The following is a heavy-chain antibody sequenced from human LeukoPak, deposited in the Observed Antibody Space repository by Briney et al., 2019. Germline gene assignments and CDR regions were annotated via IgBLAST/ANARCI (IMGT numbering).Heavy chain of an antibody. V-gene: IGHV2-70*11. D-gene: IGHD4-17*01. Sequence: SGPTLVNPTQTLTLTCTFSGFSLSTSGMCVSWIRQPPGKALEWLARIDWDDDKYYSTSLKTRLTISKDTSKNQVVLTMTNMDPVDTATYYCARISFAGDHGGTADYWGQGTLVTVSS. CDR2: IDWDDDK. CDR1: GFSLSTSGMC. J-gene: IGHJ4*02. CDR3: ARISFAGDHGGTADY.